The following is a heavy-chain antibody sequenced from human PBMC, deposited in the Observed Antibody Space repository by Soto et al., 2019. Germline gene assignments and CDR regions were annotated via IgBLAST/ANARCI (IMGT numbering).Heavy chain of an antibody. Sequence: PSQTLSLTCAISGDSVSSNSAAWNWIRQSPSRGPEWLGRTYYRSKWYNDYAVSVKSRITINPDTSKNQFSLQLNSVTPEDTAVYYCARASSYDPFYYYYYGMDVWGQGTTVTVSS. D-gene: IGHD5-18*01. CDR2: TYYRSKWYN. J-gene: IGHJ6*02. CDR3: ARASSYDPFYYYYYGMDV. V-gene: IGHV6-1*01. CDR1: GDSVSSNSAA.